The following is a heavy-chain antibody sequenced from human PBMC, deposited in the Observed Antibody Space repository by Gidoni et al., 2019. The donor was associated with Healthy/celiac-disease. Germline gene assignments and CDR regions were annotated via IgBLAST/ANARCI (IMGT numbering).Heavy chain of an antibody. CDR3: AREHYGGIFNDAFDI. J-gene: IGHJ3*02. V-gene: IGHV3-30-3*01. CDR2: ISYDGSNK. D-gene: IGHD4-17*01. Sequence: QVQLVESGGGVVQPGRSLRLSCAASGFTFSSYAMHWVRQAPGKGLEWVAVISYDGSNKYYADSVKGRFTISRDNSKNTLYLQMNSLRAEDTAVYYCAREHYGGIFNDAFDIWGQGTMVTVSS. CDR1: GFTFSSYA.